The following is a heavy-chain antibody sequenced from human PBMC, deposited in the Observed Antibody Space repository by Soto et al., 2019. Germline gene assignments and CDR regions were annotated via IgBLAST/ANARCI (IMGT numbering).Heavy chain of an antibody. D-gene: IGHD3-16*01. CDR3: TRAAYGQGSDV. J-gene: IGHJ6*02. CDR1: GFTFSDHY. CDR2: ITNKIDGYTT. V-gene: IGHV3-72*01. Sequence: EMQMVESGGGLVQPGGSLRLSCAASGFTFSDHYMDWVRQAPGKGLEWVGRITNKIDGYTTSYAASVEGRFIVSRDDSRNSLFLQMSNLNMEYTAVYCCTRAAYGQGSDVWGQGSTVMVSS.